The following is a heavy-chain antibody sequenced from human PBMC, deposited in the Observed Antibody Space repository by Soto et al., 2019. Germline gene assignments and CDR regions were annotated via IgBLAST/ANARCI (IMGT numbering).Heavy chain of an antibody. CDR3: AKGRSYYYYYGVDV. CDR2: IIDSGGST. CDR1: GFTFISCA. J-gene: IGHJ6*02. Sequence: GGSLRLSCAASGFTFISCAMGWVLQAPGKGLEWVSDIIDSGGSTYYADSVKGRFTISRDNSKSTLYLQMNSLRAEDTALYYCAKGRSYYYYYGVDVWGQGTTVTVS. V-gene: IGHV3-23*01.